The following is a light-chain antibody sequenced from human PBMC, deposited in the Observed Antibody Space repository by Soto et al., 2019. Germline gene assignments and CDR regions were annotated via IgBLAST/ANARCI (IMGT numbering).Light chain of an antibody. CDR3: QVWDSSSAVV. J-gene: IGLJ2*01. V-gene: IGLV3-1*01. CDR2: QHN. Sequence: SYELTQPPSVSVSPGQTASITCSGDKLGDKYVCWYQQKPGQSPVLVIYQHNRRPSGIPERFSGSNSGNTATLTISGTQAMDEADYYCQVWDSSSAVVFGGGTKLTVL. CDR1: KLGDKY.